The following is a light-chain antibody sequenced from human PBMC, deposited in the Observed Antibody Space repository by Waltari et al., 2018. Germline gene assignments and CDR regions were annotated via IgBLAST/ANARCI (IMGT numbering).Light chain of an antibody. Sequence: DIQMPQSPSTLSASVGDRVSITCRASQDVNSWLAWYQQKPGKAPKLLIYRTSRLESGVPSRFSGSGSGTEFTLTISSLQPDDFATYYCQHYDSYSPWTFGQGTRVEV. CDR1: QDVNSW. CDR2: RTS. CDR3: QHYDSYSPWT. J-gene: IGKJ1*01. V-gene: IGKV1-5*03.